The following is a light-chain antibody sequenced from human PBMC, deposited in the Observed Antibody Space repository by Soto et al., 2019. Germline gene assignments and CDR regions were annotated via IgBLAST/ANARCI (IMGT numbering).Light chain of an antibody. CDR1: SSDVGTYNS. CDR3: SSYTSSSSYV. Sequence: QSVLTQPASVSGSPGQSITISCTGTSSDVGTYNSVSWYQQYPGKAPKLMIHDVSNRPSGVSNRFSGSKSGNTASLTISGLQAEDEAAYYCSSYTSSSSYVFGSGTKVTVL. J-gene: IGLJ1*01. V-gene: IGLV2-14*01. CDR2: DVS.